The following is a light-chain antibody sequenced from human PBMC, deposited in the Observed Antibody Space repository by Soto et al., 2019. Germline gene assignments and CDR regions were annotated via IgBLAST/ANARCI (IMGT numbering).Light chain of an antibody. Sequence: QSALTQPRSVSGSPGQSVTISCTGTSSDVGGYNYVSWYQQHPGKAPKLMIYDVSKRPSGVPDRFSGSKSGNTASLTISGLQAEDEADYYCCSYAGTYTIYVLGNGTKVTVL. CDR3: CSYAGTYTIYV. CDR1: SSDVGGYNY. CDR2: DVS. V-gene: IGLV2-11*01. J-gene: IGLJ1*01.